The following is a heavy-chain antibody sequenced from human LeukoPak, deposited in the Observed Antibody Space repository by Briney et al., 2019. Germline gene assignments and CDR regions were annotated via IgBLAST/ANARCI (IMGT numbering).Heavy chain of an antibody. Sequence: KPSETLSLTCTVSGGSISSYYWSWIRQPPGKGLEWIGYIYYSGSTNYNPSLKSRVTISVDTSKNQFSLKLSSVTAADTAVYYCARGSGGEFGDTFDFWGQGTLVTVSS. CDR3: ARGSGGEFGDTFDF. J-gene: IGHJ4*02. V-gene: IGHV4-59*08. D-gene: IGHD3-10*01. CDR2: IYYSGST. CDR1: GGSISSYY.